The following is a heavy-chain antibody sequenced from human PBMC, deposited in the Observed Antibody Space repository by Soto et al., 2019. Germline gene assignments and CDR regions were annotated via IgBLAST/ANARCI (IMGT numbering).Heavy chain of an antibody. D-gene: IGHD6-13*01. V-gene: IGHV3-30*18. CDR1: GFTFNNYG. CDR2: ISYDGSNI. Sequence: QLQLVESGGGVVQPGRSLRLSCAASGFTFNNYGMHWVRQAPGKGLEWVAVISYDGSNIYYADSVKGRFTISRDSSSDTLYLQMNSLRAADTAMYYCANPFRSWYDHGPFDIWGQGAMVTVSS. CDR3: ANPFRSWYDHGPFDI. J-gene: IGHJ3*02.